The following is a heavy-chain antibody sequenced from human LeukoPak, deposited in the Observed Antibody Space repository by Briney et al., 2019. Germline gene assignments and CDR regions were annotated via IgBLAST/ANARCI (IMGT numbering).Heavy chain of an antibody. Sequence: SETLSLTCGVSGGSISNTNWWTWVRQPPGKGLEWIGYIYYSGSTNYNPSLKSRVTISVDTSKNQFSLKLSSVTAADTAVYYCARIPPGDYYYYYYGMDVWGQGTTVTVSS. V-gene: IGHV4-4*02. CDR3: ARIPPGDYYYYYYGMDV. J-gene: IGHJ6*02. CDR1: GGSISNTNW. D-gene: IGHD1-26*01. CDR2: IYYSGST.